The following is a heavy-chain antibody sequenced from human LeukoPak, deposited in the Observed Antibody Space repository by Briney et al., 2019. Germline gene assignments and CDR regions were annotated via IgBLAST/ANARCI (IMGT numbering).Heavy chain of an antibody. CDR3: ARNIAVAGTSIPDAFDI. D-gene: IGHD6-19*01. CDR1: GGSISSGGYY. J-gene: IGHJ3*02. CDR2: IYYSGST. V-gene: IGHV4-31*03. Sequence: SETLSLTCTVSGGSISSGGYYWSWIRQHPGKGLEWIGYIYYSGSTYYNPSLKSRVTISVDTSKNQFSLKLSSVTAADTAVYYCARNIAVAGTSIPDAFDIWGQGTMATVSS.